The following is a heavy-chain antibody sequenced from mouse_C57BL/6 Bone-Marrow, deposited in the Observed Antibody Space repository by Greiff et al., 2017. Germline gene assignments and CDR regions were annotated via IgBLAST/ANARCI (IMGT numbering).Heavy chain of an antibody. CDR3: ARKRYPYWYFDV. CDR1: GYTFTSYW. Sequence: QVQLQQPGAELVKPGASAKMSCKASGYTFTSYWITWVKQRPGQGLEWIGDIYPGSGSTNYNEKFKSKATLTVDTSSSTAYMQLSSLTSEDSAVYYCARKRYPYWYFDVWGTGTTVTVSS. V-gene: IGHV1-55*01. CDR2: IYPGSGST. J-gene: IGHJ1*03. D-gene: IGHD1-1*01.